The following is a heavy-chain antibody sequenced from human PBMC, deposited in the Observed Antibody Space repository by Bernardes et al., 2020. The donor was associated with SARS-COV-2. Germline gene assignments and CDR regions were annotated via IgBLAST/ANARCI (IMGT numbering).Heavy chain of an antibody. Sequence: GGSLRLSCAASGFILSNYWMHWVRPVPGKGLVLVSRISDDGTTYADSVKGRFTISRDRAKNTLYLQMNSLRVEDTAVYYCGKRALAGAHWYFDVWGRGTLVTVSS. CDR3: GKRALAGAHWYFDV. V-gene: IGHV3-74*01. D-gene: IGHD6-19*01. J-gene: IGHJ2*01. CDR2: ISDDGT. CDR1: GFILSNYW.